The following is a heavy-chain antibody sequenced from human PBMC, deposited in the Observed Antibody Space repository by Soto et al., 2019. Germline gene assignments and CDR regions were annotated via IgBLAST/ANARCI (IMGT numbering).Heavy chain of an antibody. V-gene: IGHV3-23*01. CDR3: AKDRGGFTSGWEFFDF. CDR1: GVAFSFYS. CDR2: ISGNGATT. D-gene: IGHD6-19*01. Sequence: EVALLESGGGLVQPGGSLRLSCEVSGVAFSFYSMSWVRQAPGKGLEWVASISGNGATTYYAASGKGRFTFSRDNSKNTVHLQMNSLRGEDTAVYYCAKDRGGFTSGWEFFDFWGQGTPVTVSS. J-gene: IGHJ4*02.